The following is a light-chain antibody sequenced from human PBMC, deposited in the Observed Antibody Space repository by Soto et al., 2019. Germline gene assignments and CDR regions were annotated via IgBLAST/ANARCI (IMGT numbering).Light chain of an antibody. Sequence: EIVMTQSPATLSVSPGERATLSCRASQNIDNKLVWYQQKPGQVPRLLIYDASTRATGIPARFSGSGSGTECTLTISSLQSEDFAFYYCQQCHYWWTFGQGTKVEIK. V-gene: IGKV3-15*01. CDR3: QQCHYWWT. CDR1: QNIDNK. J-gene: IGKJ1*01. CDR2: DAS.